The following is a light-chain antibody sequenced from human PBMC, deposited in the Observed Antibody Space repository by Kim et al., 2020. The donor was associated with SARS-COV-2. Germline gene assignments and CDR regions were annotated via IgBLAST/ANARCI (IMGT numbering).Light chain of an antibody. J-gene: IGLJ3*02. CDR1: SSDIGTYNS. V-gene: IGLV2-14*03. Sequence: QSALTQPASVSGPPGQSITISCTGTSSDIGTYNSVSWLQQFPGKVPKLIIYDVRSRPSGVSSRFSGSKSGDTASLTISGLQAEDEADYYCSSYTTSTTWVFGGGTKLTVL. CDR2: DVR. CDR3: SSYTTSTTWV.